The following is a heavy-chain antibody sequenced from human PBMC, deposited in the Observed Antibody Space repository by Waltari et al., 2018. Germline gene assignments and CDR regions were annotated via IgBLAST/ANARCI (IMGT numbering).Heavy chain of an antibody. Sequence: EVQLVESGGGLIQPGGSLRLSCAASGFTVSSNYMSWVRQAPGKGLEWVSVIYSGGSTDYADSVKGRFTISRDNSKNTLYLQMNSLRAEDTAVYYCARDRSDYGGNSVAFDIWGQGTMVTVSS. CDR2: IYSGGST. CDR1: GFTVSSNY. CDR3: ARDRSDYGGNSVAFDI. D-gene: IGHD2-21*02. J-gene: IGHJ3*02. V-gene: IGHV3-53*01.